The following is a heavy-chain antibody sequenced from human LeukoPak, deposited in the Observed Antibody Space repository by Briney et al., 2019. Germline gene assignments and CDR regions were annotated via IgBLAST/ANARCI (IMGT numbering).Heavy chain of an antibody. CDR1: GFTFSRYA. CDR3: ARDAISLTGNGPDY. Sequence: PGGSLRLSCAASGFTFSRYAMNWVRQAPGKGLEWVSSISGSSNYIFYADSLKGRFTISRDNAKNSLYLQMNSLRAEDTALYYCARDAISLTGNGPDYWGQGTLVTVSS. CDR2: ISGSSNYI. V-gene: IGHV3-21*01. J-gene: IGHJ4*02. D-gene: IGHD1-20*01.